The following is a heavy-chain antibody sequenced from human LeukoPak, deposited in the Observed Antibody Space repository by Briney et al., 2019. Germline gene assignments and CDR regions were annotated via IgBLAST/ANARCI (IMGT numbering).Heavy chain of an antibody. CDR2: INHSGST. Sequence: PSETLSLTCAVYGGSFSGYYWSWIRQPPGKGLEWIGEINHSGSTNYNPSLKSRVTISVDTSKNQFSLKLSSVTAADTAVYYCARGRGLLWFGELSVGPNWFDPWGQGTLVTVSS. CDR1: GGSFSGYY. D-gene: IGHD3-10*01. J-gene: IGHJ5*02. V-gene: IGHV4-34*01. CDR3: ARGRGLLWFGELSVGPNWFDP.